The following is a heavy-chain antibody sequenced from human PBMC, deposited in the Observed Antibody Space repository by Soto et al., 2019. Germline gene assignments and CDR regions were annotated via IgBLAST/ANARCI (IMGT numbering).Heavy chain of an antibody. CDR2: ISGYNGNT. V-gene: IGHV1-18*04. Sequence: GASGKVSCKASGYTFSGYSITWVRQAPGQGLEWMGRISGYNGNTNYARTLRDRLTLTTDTSTSTAYMELRSLTSDDTAVYYCTRDVFCGGAPACPDMDVWGQGTTVTVSS. D-gene: IGHD2-21*01. CDR3: TRDVFCGGAPACPDMDV. J-gene: IGHJ6*02. CDR1: GYTFSGYS.